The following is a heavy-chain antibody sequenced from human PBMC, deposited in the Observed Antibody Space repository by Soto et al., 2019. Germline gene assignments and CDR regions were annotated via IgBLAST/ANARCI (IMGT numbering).Heavy chain of an antibody. Sequence: EVQLVESGGGLVQPGGSLRLSCEASGFTFSSYSMNWVRQAPGKGLEWVSYISSSSSTIYYADSVKGRFTISRDNAKNSLYLHMNSLRAEDTAVYYCARDTMTGYYVYWGQGTPVTVSS. J-gene: IGHJ4*02. CDR1: GFTFSSYS. CDR2: ISSSSSTI. D-gene: IGHD3-9*01. V-gene: IGHV3-48*01. CDR3: ARDTMTGYYVY.